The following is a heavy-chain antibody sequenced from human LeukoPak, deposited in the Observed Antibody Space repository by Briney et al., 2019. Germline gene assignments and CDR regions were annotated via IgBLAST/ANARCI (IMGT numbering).Heavy chain of an antibody. CDR3: ASSPDYGDSYFDY. V-gene: IGHV3-48*03. CDR1: GFTFSSYE. Sequence: EGSLRLSCAASGFTFSSYEMNWVRQAPGKGLEWVSYISSSGSTIYYADSVKGRFTISRDNAKNSLYLQMNSLRAEDTAVYYCASSPDYGDSYFDYWGQGTLVTLSS. J-gene: IGHJ4*02. CDR2: ISSSGSTI. D-gene: IGHD4-17*01.